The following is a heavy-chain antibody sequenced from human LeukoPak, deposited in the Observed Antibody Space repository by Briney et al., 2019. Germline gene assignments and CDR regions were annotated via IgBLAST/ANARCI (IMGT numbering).Heavy chain of an antibody. CDR3: ARIPHDFWSGYYVGFEY. CDR2: INHSGST. J-gene: IGHJ4*02. D-gene: IGHD3-3*01. V-gene: IGHV4-34*01. Sequence: SETLSLTCAVYGGSFSGFYWSWIRQPPGKGLEWIGEINHSGSTNYNPSLKSRVTISVDTSKMQFSLKVNSVTAADTAVYYCARIPHDFWSGYYVGFEYWGQGTLVTVSP. CDR1: GGSFSGFY.